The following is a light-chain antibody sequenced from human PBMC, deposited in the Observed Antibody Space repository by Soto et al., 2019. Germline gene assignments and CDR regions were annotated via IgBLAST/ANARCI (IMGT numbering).Light chain of an antibody. V-gene: IGKV1-6*01. Sequence: IQMTQSPSSLSASVVDRVTITCLASQSISSYLNWYQQKPGKAPNLLIYAASSLQSGVPSRFSGSGSGTDFTLTISSLQPEDFATYYCLQDYNYPWTFGQGTKVDIK. CDR3: LQDYNYPWT. CDR1: QSISSY. J-gene: IGKJ1*01. CDR2: AAS.